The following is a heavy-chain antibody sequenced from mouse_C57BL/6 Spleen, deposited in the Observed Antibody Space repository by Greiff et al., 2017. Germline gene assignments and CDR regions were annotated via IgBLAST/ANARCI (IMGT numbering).Heavy chain of an antibody. CDR2: IDPSDSYT. V-gene: IGHV1-69*01. CDR3: ARSEAHFGSCLYFGY. J-gene: IGHJ2*01. D-gene: IGHD1-1*01. CDR1: GYTFTSYW. Sequence: QVQLQQPGAELVMPGASVKLSCKASGYTFTSYWMHWVKQRPGQGLEWIGEIDPSDSYTNYNQKFKGKSTLTVDKSSSTAYMQLSSLTSEDSAVYYGARSEAHFGSCLYFGYWGQGVTLTVSS.